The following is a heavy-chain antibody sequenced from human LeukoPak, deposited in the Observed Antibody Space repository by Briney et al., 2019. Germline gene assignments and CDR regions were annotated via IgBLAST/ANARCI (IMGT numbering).Heavy chain of an antibody. CDR2: IRYDGSNK. Sequence: GGSLRLSCAASAFTFSSYGMHWVRQAPGKGLEWVAFIRYDGSNKYYADSVKGRFTISRDNSRNTLYLQMNSLRAEDTAVYYCAKEIWPTVTTPGWTYFDYWGQGTLITVSS. J-gene: IGHJ4*02. V-gene: IGHV3-30*02. CDR3: AKEIWPTVTTPGWTYFDY. CDR1: AFTFSSYG. D-gene: IGHD4-17*01.